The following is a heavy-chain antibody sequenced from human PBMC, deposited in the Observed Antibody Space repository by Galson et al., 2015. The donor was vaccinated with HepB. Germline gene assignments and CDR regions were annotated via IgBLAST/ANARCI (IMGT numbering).Heavy chain of an antibody. V-gene: IGHV1-46*01. J-gene: IGHJ3*02. CDR1: GYTFTSYY. D-gene: IGHD5-18*01. CDR3: ARVKSGYSYGYQFAFDI. Sequence: SVKVSCKASGYTFTSYYMHWVRQAPGQGLEWMGIINPSGGSTSYAQKFQGRVTMTRDTSTCTVYMELSSLRSEDTAVYYCARVKSGYSYGYQFAFDIWGQGTMVTVSS. CDR2: INPSGGST.